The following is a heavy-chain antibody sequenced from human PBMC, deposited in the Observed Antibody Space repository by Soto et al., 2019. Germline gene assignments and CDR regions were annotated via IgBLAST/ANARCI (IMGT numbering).Heavy chain of an antibody. J-gene: IGHJ6*03. CDR2: INDSGNI. D-gene: IGHD3-10*01. CDR3: ARGLILWFGELSRRGGYYYYMDV. CDR1: GGSFSGYQ. Sequence: QVQLQQWGAGLLKPSETLSLTCAVYGGSFSGYQWSWIRQTPGKGLEWIGEINDSGNINYNPSLKSRVTILVDTAKKQISLKLSSVTAADTAVYYCARGLILWFGELSRRGGYYYYMDVWGKWTTVTGSS. V-gene: IGHV4-34*01.